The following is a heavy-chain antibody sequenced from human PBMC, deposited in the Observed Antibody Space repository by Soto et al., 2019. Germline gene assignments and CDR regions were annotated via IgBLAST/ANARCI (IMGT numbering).Heavy chain of an antibody. J-gene: IGHJ4*02. Sequence: GASVKVSCKVSGHTFTTYGINWVRQAPGQGLEWMGWISVHNGDTTYAQKFQDRVTMTRDTSTSTAYMELTNLRSEDTAVYYCATFIRYDFDYWGQGTLVTVSS. CDR1: GHTFTTYG. D-gene: IGHD1-1*01. CDR2: ISVHNGDT. V-gene: IGHV1-18*01. CDR3: ATFIRYDFDY.